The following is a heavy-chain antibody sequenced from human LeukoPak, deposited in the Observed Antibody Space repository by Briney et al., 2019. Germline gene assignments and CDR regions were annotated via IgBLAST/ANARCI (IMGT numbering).Heavy chain of an antibody. Sequence: SETLSLTCTVSGGSISSYYWSWIRQPPGKGLELIGYIYYSGNTNYNPSLKSRVTISVDTSKNQFSLKLSSVTAADTAVYYCARSSPLVALAAFDIWGQGTMVTVSS. D-gene: IGHD2-8*02. CDR1: GGSISSYY. J-gene: IGHJ3*02. CDR3: ARSSPLVALAAFDI. CDR2: IYYSGNT. V-gene: IGHV4-59*01.